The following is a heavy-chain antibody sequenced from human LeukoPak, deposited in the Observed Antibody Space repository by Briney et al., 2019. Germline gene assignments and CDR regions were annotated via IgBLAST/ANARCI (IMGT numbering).Heavy chain of an antibody. J-gene: IGHJ4*02. CDR1: GGSISSGTYY. V-gene: IGHV4-39*07. D-gene: IGHD3-22*01. CDR3: ARGPNYYDSSGYSHYFDY. CDR2: IYYSGST. Sequence: SETLSLTCTVSGGSISSGTYYWGWIRQPPGKGLEWIGSIYYSGSTDYNPSLKSRVTISLDTSKNQFSLKLISVTAADTAVYYCARGPNYYDSSGYSHYFDYWGQGTLVTVSS.